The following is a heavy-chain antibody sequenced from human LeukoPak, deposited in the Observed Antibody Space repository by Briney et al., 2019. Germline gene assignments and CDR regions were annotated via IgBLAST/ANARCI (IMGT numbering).Heavy chain of an antibody. CDR3: ARGPGGYDN. Sequence: GGSLRLPCSASGFTFSSYAMHWVRQAPGKGLEYVSAISSNGGSTYYADSVKGRFTISRDNSKNTLFLQVNSLRVEDTAVYYCARGPGGYDNWGQGTLVTVSS. J-gene: IGHJ4*02. V-gene: IGHV3-64*04. D-gene: IGHD3-16*01. CDR2: ISSNGGST. CDR1: GFTFSSYA.